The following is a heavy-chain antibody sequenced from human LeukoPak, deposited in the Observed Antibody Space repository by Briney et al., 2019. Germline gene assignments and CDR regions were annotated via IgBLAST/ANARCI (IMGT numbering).Heavy chain of an antibody. D-gene: IGHD4-11*01. J-gene: IGHJ4*01. CDR3: ARGAQRGFDYSNSLRY. CDR1: GFIFSHYG. V-gene: IGHV3-30*12. Sequence: GGSLRLSCAASGFIFSHYGMHWVRQAPGKGLEWVAVIWSDATNRFYATSVKGRFTISRDNFQNTVFLEMNSLRVEDTAIYYCARGAQRGFDYSNSLRYWVHGTLVTVSS. CDR2: IWSDATNR.